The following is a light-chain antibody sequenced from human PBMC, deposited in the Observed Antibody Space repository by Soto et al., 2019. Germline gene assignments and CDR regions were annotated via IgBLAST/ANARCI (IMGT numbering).Light chain of an antibody. CDR1: QSISIY. CDR2: GAS. Sequence: DIQMTQYPSSLSASIGDRVTITCRASQSISIYLNWYQQKPGKAPKSLIYGASSLQSGVPSRFSGSGSGTDFTLTISNLQPEDFATYYCQHSSSIPVPFGQGTKVEIK. J-gene: IGKJ1*01. V-gene: IGKV1-39*01. CDR3: QHSSSIPVP.